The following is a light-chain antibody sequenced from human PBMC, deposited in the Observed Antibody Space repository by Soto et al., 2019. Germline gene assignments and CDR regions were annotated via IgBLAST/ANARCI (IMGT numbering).Light chain of an antibody. Sequence: EIVMTPSPATLLLSTGETATLSCRASQSVSSSYLAWYQQKPGQAPRLLIYGASNRATGIPDRFSGSGSGTDFTLTISRLEPEDFAVYYCQQYGSSGTFGQGTKWIS. CDR3: QQYGSSGT. CDR1: QSVSSSY. CDR2: GAS. V-gene: IGKV3-20*01. J-gene: IGKJ1*01.